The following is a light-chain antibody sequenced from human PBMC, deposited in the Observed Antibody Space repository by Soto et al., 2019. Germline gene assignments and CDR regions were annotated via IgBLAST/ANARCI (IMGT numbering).Light chain of an antibody. CDR1: SSNIASYD. CDR2: ENT. V-gene: IGLV1-40*01. CDR3: QSFDNSLRDYFV. Sequence: QSVRTQPPSGSGAPGQTVTISCTGSSSNIASYDVHWYQHLPRTAPKLLIYENTNRPSGVPDRFSGSKSGTSASLTITGLQAEDEADYYCQSFDNSLRDYFVFGTGTEVTVL. J-gene: IGLJ1*01.